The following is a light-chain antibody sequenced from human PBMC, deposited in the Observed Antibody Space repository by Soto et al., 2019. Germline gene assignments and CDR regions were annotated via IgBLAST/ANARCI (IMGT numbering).Light chain of an antibody. V-gene: IGKV3-15*01. CDR1: QSVSSN. CDR2: GAS. Sequence: EIGITQSPATLSVSPGERATLSCRASQSVSSNLAWYQQKPGQAPRLLIYGASTRATGIPARFSGSGSGTEFTLTISSLQSEDFAVYYCQQYNNWPRWTFGQGTKVDIK. J-gene: IGKJ1*01. CDR3: QQYNNWPRWT.